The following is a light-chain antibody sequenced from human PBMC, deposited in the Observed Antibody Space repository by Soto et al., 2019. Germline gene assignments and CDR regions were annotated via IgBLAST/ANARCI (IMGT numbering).Light chain of an antibody. Sequence: DIQMTQSPSSLSASVGDRVTISCRASQGIGKYLAWYQQKPGKVPELLIYAASTLPSRVTSRFSGSGSGTDFTLTISSLQPEDVATYFCHKYNTAPQTFGQGTKVEIK. J-gene: IGKJ1*01. CDR3: HKYNTAPQT. CDR1: QGIGKY. V-gene: IGKV1-27*01. CDR2: AAS.